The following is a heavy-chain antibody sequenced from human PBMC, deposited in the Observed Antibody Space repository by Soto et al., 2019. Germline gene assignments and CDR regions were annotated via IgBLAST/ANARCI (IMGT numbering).Heavy chain of an antibody. D-gene: IGHD3-3*01. CDR1: GFTFTSSA. CDR3: AADTSASGYPYEYYYGMDV. J-gene: IGHJ6*02. CDR2: IVVGSGNT. Sequence: SVKVSCKASGFTFTSSAVQWVRQARGQRLEWIGWIVVGSGNTNYAQKFQERVTITRDMSTSTAYMELSSLRSEDTAVYYCAADTSASGYPYEYYYGMDVWGQGTTVTVSS. V-gene: IGHV1-58*01.